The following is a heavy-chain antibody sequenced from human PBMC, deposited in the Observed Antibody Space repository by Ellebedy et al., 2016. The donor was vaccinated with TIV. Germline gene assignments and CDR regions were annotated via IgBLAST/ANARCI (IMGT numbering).Heavy chain of an antibody. CDR3: ASAGITIYGLVFHYYGLDV. CDR2: ISRSSDTM. D-gene: IGHD3-3*01. V-gene: IGHV3-48*01. CDR1: GFTFSSYG. J-gene: IGHJ6*02. Sequence: PGGSLRLSCAASGFTFSSYGMHWVRQAPGKGLEWISYISRSSDTMYYADSVKGRFTISRDDAKNSLYLQMNSLRAEDTAVYYCASAGITIYGLVFHYYGLDVWGQGTTVTVSS.